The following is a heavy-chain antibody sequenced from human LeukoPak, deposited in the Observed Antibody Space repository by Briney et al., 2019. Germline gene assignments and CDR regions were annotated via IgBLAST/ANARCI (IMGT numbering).Heavy chain of an antibody. V-gene: IGHV4-38-2*01. CDR1: GYFISNGYY. J-gene: IGHJ4*02. CDR2: ICRSGST. CDR3: ARQPPRRQIFGVPNPDY. Sequence: PSETLSLTCAVSGYFISNGYYWGWIRQPPGKGLEWIGSICRSGSTFYNPSLKSRVTISVDTSKNQFSLKVTSVTAADTAVYYCARQPPRRQIFGVPNPDYWGQGTLVTVAS. D-gene: IGHD3-3*01.